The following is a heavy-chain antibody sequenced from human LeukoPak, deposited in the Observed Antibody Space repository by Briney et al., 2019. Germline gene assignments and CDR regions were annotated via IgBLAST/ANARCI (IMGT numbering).Heavy chain of an antibody. J-gene: IGHJ6*02. CDR1: GGSISSYY. CDR3: ARVGSSGWYYYGVDV. V-gene: IGHV4-59*01. D-gene: IGHD6-19*01. CDR2: IYYSGST. Sequence: SETLSLTCTVSGGSISSYYWSWIRQPPGKGLEWIGYIYYSGSTNYNPSLKSRVTISVDTSKNQFSLKLSSVTAADTAVYYCARVGSSGWYYYGVDVWGQGTTVTVSS.